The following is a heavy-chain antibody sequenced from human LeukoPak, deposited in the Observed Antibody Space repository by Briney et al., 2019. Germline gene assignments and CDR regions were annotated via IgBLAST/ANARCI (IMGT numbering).Heavy chain of an antibody. V-gene: IGHV3-23*01. D-gene: IGHD3-10*01. CDR1: GFTLSSYA. Sequence: GGSLRLYCAASGFTLSSYAMTWVRQAPGKGLEWASDIGDSGATTYYADSVKGRFTISRDNSKNTLYLQMSSLRAEDTAVYFCASLHYYGSGAYYLSYWGQGTLVTVSS. CDR2: IGDSGATT. J-gene: IGHJ4*02. CDR3: ASLHYYGSGAYYLSY.